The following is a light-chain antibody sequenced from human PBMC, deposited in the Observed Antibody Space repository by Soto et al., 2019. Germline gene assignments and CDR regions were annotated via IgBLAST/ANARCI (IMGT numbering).Light chain of an antibody. CDR3: NSYTSSSTVV. V-gene: IGLV2-14*01. J-gene: IGLJ1*01. Sequence: QSVLTQPASVSGSPGQSITISCTGTSSDVGGYNYVSWYQHHPGKAPELMMYEVSNRPSGVSNRFSGSRSGNTASLTISGLQSEDEAEYYCNSYTSSSTVVFGTGTKLTVL. CDR1: SSDVGGYNY. CDR2: EVS.